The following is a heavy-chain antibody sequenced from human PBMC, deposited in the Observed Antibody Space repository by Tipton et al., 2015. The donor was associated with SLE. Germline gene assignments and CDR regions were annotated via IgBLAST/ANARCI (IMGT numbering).Heavy chain of an antibody. CDR3: AKDYADYVGNHFDD. D-gene: IGHD4-17*01. CDR2: FGINGGGTT. Sequence: GSLRLSCVGSGFTFSKYAMSWVRQAPGKGLEWVSGFGINGGGTTYYTDSVKGRFTISRDDAKNTLYLQMNSLTVADTAVYYCAKDYADYVGNHFDDWGQGSLVIVSS. CDR1: GFTFSKYA. V-gene: IGHV3-23*01. J-gene: IGHJ4*02.